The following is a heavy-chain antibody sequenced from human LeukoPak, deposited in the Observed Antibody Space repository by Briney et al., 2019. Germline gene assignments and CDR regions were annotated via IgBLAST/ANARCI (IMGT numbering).Heavy chain of an antibody. D-gene: IGHD3-10*01. V-gene: IGHV3-33*01. J-gene: IGHJ4*02. CDR2: IWYDGSKT. CDR1: GFIFSDYG. Sequence: GRSLRLSCAASGFIFSDYGMHWVRQAPGKGLEWVAVIWYDGSKTSYTDSVKGRFTISRDSSRNTLYLQMNSLRAEDTAVYYCARGLYYGSGSPIDSWGQGTLVTASS. CDR3: ARGLYYGSGSPIDS.